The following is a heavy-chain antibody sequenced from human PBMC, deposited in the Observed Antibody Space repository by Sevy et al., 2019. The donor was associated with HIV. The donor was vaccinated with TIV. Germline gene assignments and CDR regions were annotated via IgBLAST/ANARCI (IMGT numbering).Heavy chain of an antibody. CDR1: GFIFSSYG. V-gene: IGHV3-30*18. CDR2: ISYDGSRK. Sequence: GGSLRLSCAASGFIFSSYGMHWVRQAPGKGLEWVTIISYDGSRKYNADSVKGRFTISRDNSENILYLQMNSLRTDDTAVYYCVKGGVTWELLDYWGQGTLVTVSS. D-gene: IGHD1-26*01. J-gene: IGHJ4*02. CDR3: VKGGVTWELLDY.